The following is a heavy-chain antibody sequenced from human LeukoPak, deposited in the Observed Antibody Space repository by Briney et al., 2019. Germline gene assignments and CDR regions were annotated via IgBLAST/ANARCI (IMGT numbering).Heavy chain of an antibody. CDR3: ARGNTAMVPSDYFDY. V-gene: IGHV1-46*01. J-gene: IGHJ4*02. CDR2: INPSGGST. D-gene: IGHD5-18*01. CDR1: GYTFTSYY. Sequence: ASVKVSCKASGYTFTSYYMHWVRQAPGQGLEWMGIINPSGGSTSYAQKFQGRVTMTRDTSTSTVYMELSSLRPEDTAVYYCARGNTAMVPSDYFDYWGQGTLVTVSS.